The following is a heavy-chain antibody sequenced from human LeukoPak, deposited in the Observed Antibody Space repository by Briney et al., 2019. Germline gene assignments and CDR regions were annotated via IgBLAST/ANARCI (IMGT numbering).Heavy chain of an antibody. V-gene: IGHV1-69*05. CDR1: GGTFSSYA. CDR3: ARVYDSSGYVFDY. J-gene: IGHJ4*02. CDR2: IIPIFGTA. D-gene: IGHD3-22*01. Sequence: SVKVSCKASGGTFSSYAISWVRQAPGQGLEWMGGIIPIFGTANYAQKFQGRVTITTDESTRTAYMELSSLRSEDTAVYYCARVYDSSGYVFDYWGQGTLVTVSS.